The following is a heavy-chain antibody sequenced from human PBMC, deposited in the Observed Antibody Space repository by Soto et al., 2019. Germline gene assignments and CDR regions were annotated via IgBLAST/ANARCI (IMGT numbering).Heavy chain of an antibody. CDR1: GFTFSSYG. CDR2: IWYDGSNK. D-gene: IGHD3-16*01. Sequence: HPGGSLRLSCAASGFTFSSYGMHWVRQAPGKGLEWVAVIWYDGSNKYYADSVKGRFTISRDNSKNTLYLQMNSLRAEDTAVYYCGREWGGSGSSHAYFASGGQGTLVPVSS. CDR3: GREWGGSGSSHAYFAS. V-gene: IGHV3-33*01. J-gene: IGHJ4*02.